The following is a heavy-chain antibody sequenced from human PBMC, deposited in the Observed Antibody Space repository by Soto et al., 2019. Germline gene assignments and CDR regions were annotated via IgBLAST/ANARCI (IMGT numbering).Heavy chain of an antibody. CDR1: GYSFSTYW. J-gene: IGHJ4*02. D-gene: IGHD2-15*01. V-gene: IGHV5-51*01. Sequence: GESLKISCTGSGYSFSTYWIAWVRQMPGKGREWMGIIYPGDSDTRYSPSFQGQVTISADKSISTAYLQWSSLKASDTAMYYCARHVRSGGSWGYVYFDYWGQGTLVTVSS. CDR2: IYPGDSDT. CDR3: ARHVRSGGSWGYVYFDY.